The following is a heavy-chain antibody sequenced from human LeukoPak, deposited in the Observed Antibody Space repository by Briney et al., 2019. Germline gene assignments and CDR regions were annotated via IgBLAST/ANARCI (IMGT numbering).Heavy chain of an antibody. CDR2: IYHSGTT. Sequence: SETLSLTCTVSGGSISSGDCYWSWIRQPPGKGLEWVGYIYHSGTTYYNPSLKSRVTISVDRSKNQFSLKLSSVTAADTAVYYCAREFRGGYGNTGFDYWGQGILVPVSS. CDR3: AREFRGGYGNTGFDY. D-gene: IGHD2-8*02. J-gene: IGHJ4*02. CDR1: GGSISSGDCY. V-gene: IGHV4-30-2*01.